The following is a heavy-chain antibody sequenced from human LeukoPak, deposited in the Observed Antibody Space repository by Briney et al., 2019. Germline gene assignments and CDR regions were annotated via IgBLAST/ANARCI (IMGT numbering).Heavy chain of an antibody. D-gene: IGHD6-6*01. CDR3: ARADSSSSRLDC. J-gene: IGHJ4*02. CDR2: INSKSRYI. V-gene: IGHV3-21*01. Sequence: GGSLRLSCAASGFTFSSYSMNWVRQAPGKGLEWVSSINSKSRYIYYADSLKGRFTIPRDNGKNSVYLQMNSLRAEDTAVYFCARADSSSSRLDCWGQGTLVTVSS. CDR1: GFTFSSYS.